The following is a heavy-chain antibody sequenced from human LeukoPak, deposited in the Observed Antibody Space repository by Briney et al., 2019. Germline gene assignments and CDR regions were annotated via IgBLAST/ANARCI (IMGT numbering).Heavy chain of an antibody. CDR2: IYSGGST. V-gene: IGHV3-66*02. CDR1: GFTVSSNY. CDR3: ARGPPLFGEHYYYYGMDV. Sequence: GGSLRLSCAASGFTVSSNYMSWVRQAPGKGLEWVSVIYSGGSTYYADSVKARFTISRDNSKNTLYLQMNSPRAEDTAVYYCARGPPLFGEHYYYYGMDVWGQGTTVTVSS. J-gene: IGHJ6*02. D-gene: IGHD3-10*01.